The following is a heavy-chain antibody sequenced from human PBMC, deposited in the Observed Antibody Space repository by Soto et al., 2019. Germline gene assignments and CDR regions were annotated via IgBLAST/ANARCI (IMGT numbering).Heavy chain of an antibody. Sequence: ASVKVSCKASGYTFTGYYIHWVRQAPGQGLECMGWINPKSGGTNYAQKFQGWVTMTRDTSISTAYMELSRLRSDDTAVYYCARGNRADRITIFGVAILPRKKNPYYFDYWGQGTLVTVSS. CDR3: ARGNRADRITIFGVAILPRKKNPYYFDY. V-gene: IGHV1-2*04. D-gene: IGHD3-3*01. CDR2: INPKSGGT. CDR1: GYTFTGYY. J-gene: IGHJ4*02.